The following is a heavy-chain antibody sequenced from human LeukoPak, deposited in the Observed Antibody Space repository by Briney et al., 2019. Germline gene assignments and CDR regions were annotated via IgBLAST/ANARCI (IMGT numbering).Heavy chain of an antibody. Sequence: GASVKISCKASGYTFTSHYVHWVRQAPGQGLEWMGIIHPSGGNSRNTQNFQGRGTMTRDTSTSTVYLELSSLRSEDTAVYYCARDCGSTTCQGPVLDFWGQGTLVTVSS. CDR2: IHPSGGNS. J-gene: IGHJ4*02. CDR1: GYTFTSHY. D-gene: IGHD2/OR15-2a*01. V-gene: IGHV1-46*01. CDR3: ARDCGSTTCQGPVLDF.